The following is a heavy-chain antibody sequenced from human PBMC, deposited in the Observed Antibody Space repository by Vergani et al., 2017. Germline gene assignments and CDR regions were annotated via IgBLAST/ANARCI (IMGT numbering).Heavy chain of an antibody. J-gene: IGHJ4*02. CDR3: AKYLSYSTAWHHFGS. CDR1: GFSFRGHG. D-gene: IGHD4-11*01. V-gene: IGHV3-30*18. CDR2: ISYDGDRR. Sequence: QVHLVESGGGVVQPGRSLTLSCVASGFSFRGHGMHWVRQAPGKGLEWVAMISYDGDRRDYGDFAKGRFTISRDSSKTVYLQMNSLRVEATAMYFCAKYLSYSTAWHHFGSRGQGTLVTVSS.